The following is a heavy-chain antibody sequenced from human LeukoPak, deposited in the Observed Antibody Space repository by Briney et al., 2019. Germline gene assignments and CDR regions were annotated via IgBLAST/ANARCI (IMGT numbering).Heavy chain of an antibody. CDR3: AKDQRGRSSSFSYYFDY. CDR1: GFTFSSYG. D-gene: IGHD6-6*01. Sequence: SGGSLRLSCAASGFTFSSYGMHWVRQAPGKGLEWVAFIRYDGSDKYYADSVKGRFTISRDNSKNTLYLQMNSLRAEDTAVYYCAKDQRGRSSSFSYYFDYWGQGTLVTVSS. J-gene: IGHJ4*02. V-gene: IGHV3-30*02. CDR2: IRYDGSDK.